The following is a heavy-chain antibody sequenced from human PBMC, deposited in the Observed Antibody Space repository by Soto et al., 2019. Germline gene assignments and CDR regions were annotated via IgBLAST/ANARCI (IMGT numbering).Heavy chain of an antibody. CDR1: GGTFSSYA. J-gene: IGHJ6*02. Sequence: QVQLVQSGAEVRKPGSSVKVSCKASGGTFSSYAITWVRQAPGQGLEWMGGIIPIFGSTNYAQKFQGRVTITADESTSTAYMELSSLRSEDTAVYYCAREGTTAPQDGFYYYGMDVWGQGTTVTSSS. CDR2: IIPIFGST. CDR3: AREGTTAPQDGFYYYGMDV. D-gene: IGHD5-18*01. V-gene: IGHV1-69*01.